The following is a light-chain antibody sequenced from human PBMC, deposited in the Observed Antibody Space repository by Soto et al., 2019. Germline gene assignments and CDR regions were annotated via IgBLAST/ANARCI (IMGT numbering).Light chain of an antibody. J-gene: IGKJ1*01. CDR1: QSVSSSY. V-gene: IGKV3D-15*01. CDR3: QQNNNWPPWT. Sequence: EIVLTQSPGTLSLSPGERATLSCRASQSVSSSYLAWYQQKSGQPPRLLIYGASTRATGIPARFSGSGSGTEFTLTISSLQSEDFAVYYCQQNNNWPPWTFGQGTKVDIK. CDR2: GAS.